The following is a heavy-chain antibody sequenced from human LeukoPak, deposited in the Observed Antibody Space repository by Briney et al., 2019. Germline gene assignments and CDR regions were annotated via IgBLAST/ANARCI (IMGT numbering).Heavy chain of an antibody. CDR2: IKPDGSEK. CDR3: ARMSSYCDY. J-gene: IGHJ4*02. D-gene: IGHD2-2*01. V-gene: IGHV3-7*01. CDR1: GFTFGSHH. Sequence: GGSLRLSCVASGFTFGSHHMNWVRQTPGKGLESVATIKPDGSEKYYVDHVKGRFTISRDNDKSSLYLQMNRLRAEDTGVYFCARMSSYCDYWGQGTLVTVSS.